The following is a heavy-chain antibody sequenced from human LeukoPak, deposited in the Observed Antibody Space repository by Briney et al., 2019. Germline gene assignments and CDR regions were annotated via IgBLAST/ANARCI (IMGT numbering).Heavy chain of an antibody. CDR1: GFTFNNYW. D-gene: IGHD6-6*01. Sequence: GGSLRLSCAASGFTFNNYWMSWVRQAPGKGLEWVANINQDGSEKYYVDSVKGRFTVSRDNAKNSLYLQLNSLRAEDTAAFYCARFSRSSYGGYYFDYWGQGTLVTVSS. CDR3: ARFSRSSYGGYYFDY. J-gene: IGHJ4*02. CDR2: INQDGSEK. V-gene: IGHV3-7*01.